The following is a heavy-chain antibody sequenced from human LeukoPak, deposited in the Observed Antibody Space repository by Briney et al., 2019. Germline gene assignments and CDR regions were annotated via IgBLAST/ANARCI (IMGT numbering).Heavy chain of an antibody. D-gene: IGHD4-11*01. J-gene: IGHJ6*03. CDR2: IYYSGST. V-gene: IGHV4-31*03. Sequence: SETLSLTCTVSGGSISSGGYYWSWIRQHPGKGLEWIAYIYYSGSTYYNPSLKSRVTISVDTSKNQFSLKLSSVTAADTAVYYCARDRAPHYSNYYYYYYYMDVWGKGTTVTVSS. CDR3: ARDRAPHYSNYYYYYYYMDV. CDR1: GGSISSGGYY.